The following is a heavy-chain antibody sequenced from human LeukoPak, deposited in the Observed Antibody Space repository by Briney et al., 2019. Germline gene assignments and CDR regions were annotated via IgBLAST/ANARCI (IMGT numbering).Heavy chain of an antibody. CDR1: GFTVSSNY. CDR2: IYSGGST. V-gene: IGHV3-66*01. D-gene: IGHD3-16*01. CDR3: AKLGDYGDAFDI. J-gene: IGHJ3*02. Sequence: GGSLRLSCAASGFTVSSNYMSWVRQAPGKGLEWVSIIYSGGSTYYADSVKGRFTISRDNSKNTLYLQMNSLRAEDTGVYFCAKLGDYGDAFDIWGQGTMVTVSS.